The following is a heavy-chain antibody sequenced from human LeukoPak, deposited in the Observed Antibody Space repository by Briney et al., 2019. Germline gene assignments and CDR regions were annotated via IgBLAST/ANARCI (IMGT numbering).Heavy chain of an antibody. CDR1: GGSFSGYY. Sequence: SETLSLTCAVYGGSFSGYYWTWIRQPPGKGLEWIGEIHYSGSATYNPSLKSRVTISVDTSKNQFSLKLSSVTAADTAVYYCARVKNYYESSGWVSYGMDVWGQGTTVTVSS. V-gene: IGHV4-34*01. J-gene: IGHJ6*01. CDR2: IHYSGSA. CDR3: ARVKNYYESSGWVSYGMDV. D-gene: IGHD3-22*01.